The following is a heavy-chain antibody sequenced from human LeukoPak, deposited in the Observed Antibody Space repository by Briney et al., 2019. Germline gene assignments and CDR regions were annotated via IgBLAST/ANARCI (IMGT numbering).Heavy chain of an antibody. J-gene: IGHJ3*02. D-gene: IGHD1-1*01. V-gene: IGHV3-49*04. CDR1: GFTFGDYA. CDR3: SYANWYAFDI. Sequence: PGRSLRLSCTASGFTFGDYAMSWVRQAPGKGLEWVGFIRSKAYDGTTEYAASVKGRFTISRDDSKSIAYLQMNSLKTEDTAVYYCSYANWYAFDIWGQGTMVTVSS. CDR2: IRSKAYDGTT.